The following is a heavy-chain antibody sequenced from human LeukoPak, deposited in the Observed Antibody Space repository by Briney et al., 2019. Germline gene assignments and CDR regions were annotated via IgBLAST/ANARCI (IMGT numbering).Heavy chain of an antibody. Sequence: ASVKVSCTASGYTFTSYYMHWVRQAPGQGLEWMGIINPSGGSTRYAQKFQGRVTMTRDMSTSTVYMELSSLRSEDTAVYYCARVCSNEDYYYYMDVWGKGTTVTVSS. CDR1: GYTFTSYY. V-gene: IGHV1-46*01. CDR2: INPSGGST. D-gene: IGHD4-11*01. J-gene: IGHJ6*03. CDR3: ARVCSNEDYYYYMDV.